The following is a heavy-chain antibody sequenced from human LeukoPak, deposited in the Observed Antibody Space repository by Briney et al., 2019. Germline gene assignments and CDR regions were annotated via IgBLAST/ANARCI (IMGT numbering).Heavy chain of an antibody. D-gene: IGHD3-16*01. Sequence: ASVKVSCKASGYTFTGYYMHWVRQAPGQGLEWMGWINPNSGDTKYAQKFQGRVTMTRDTSISTAYMELSRLRSDDTTVYYCATQRGSYLWGTDFDYWGQGTLVTVSS. CDR2: INPNSGDT. V-gene: IGHV1-2*02. CDR3: ATQRGSYLWGTDFDY. CDR1: GYTFTGYY. J-gene: IGHJ4*02.